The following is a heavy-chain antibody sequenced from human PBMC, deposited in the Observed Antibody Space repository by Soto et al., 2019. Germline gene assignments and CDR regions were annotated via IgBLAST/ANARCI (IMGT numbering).Heavy chain of an antibody. CDR3: TTEVLHIAAAGGPYNWFDP. CDR2: IKSKTDDGTT. J-gene: IGHJ5*02. D-gene: IGHD6-13*01. Sequence: GGSLRLSCAASGFTFSNAWMSWVRQAPGKGLEWVGRIKSKTDDGTTSYPATVKGRLHISRDDSKSTLYLQMNSLKTEDTAVYYCTTEVLHIAAAGGPYNWFDPWGQGTLVTVSS. CDR1: GFTFSNAW. V-gene: IGHV3-15*01.